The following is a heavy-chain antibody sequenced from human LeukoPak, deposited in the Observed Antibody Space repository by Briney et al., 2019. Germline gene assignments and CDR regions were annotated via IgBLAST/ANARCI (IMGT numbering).Heavy chain of an antibody. CDR1: GYTFTSYH. D-gene: IGHD5-12*01. CDR3: ARNSGYDSYYYYYGMDV. V-gene: IGHV1-18*04. CDR2: ISVYNGNT. Sequence: ASVKVSCMASGYTFTSYHISWVRQAPGHGLEWMGLISVYNGNTICAQKLQGRVTMTIDTSTSTAYMELRSLRSDDTAVYYCARNSGYDSYYYYYGMDVWGKGTTVTVSS. J-gene: IGHJ6*04.